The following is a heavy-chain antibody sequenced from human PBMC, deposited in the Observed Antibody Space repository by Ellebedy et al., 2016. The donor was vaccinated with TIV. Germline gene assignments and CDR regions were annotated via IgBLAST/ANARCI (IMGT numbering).Heavy chain of an antibody. D-gene: IGHD6-19*01. J-gene: IGHJ4*02. CDR3: ARDDVAVAGTGDY. Sequence: ASVKVSCXVSGYTRTELSMHWVRQAPGQGLEWMGWISAYNGNTNYAQKLQDRVTMTTDTSTSTAYMELRSLRSDDTAVYYCARDDVAVAGTGDYWGQGTLVTVSS. CDR1: GYTRTELS. CDR2: ISAYNGNT. V-gene: IGHV1-18*01.